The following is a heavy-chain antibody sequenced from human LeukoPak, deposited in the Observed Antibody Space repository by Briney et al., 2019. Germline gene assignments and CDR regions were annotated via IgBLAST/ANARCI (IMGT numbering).Heavy chain of an antibody. Sequence: SETLSLTCTVSDGSISSYYWSWIRQPPGKGLEWIGYIYYSGSTNYNPSLKSRVTISVDTSKNQFSLKLSSVTAADTAVYYCACSIAVAGDFDYWGQGTPVTVSS. V-gene: IGHV4-59*08. CDR2: IYYSGST. D-gene: IGHD6-19*01. CDR1: DGSISSYY. CDR3: ACSIAVAGDFDY. J-gene: IGHJ4*02.